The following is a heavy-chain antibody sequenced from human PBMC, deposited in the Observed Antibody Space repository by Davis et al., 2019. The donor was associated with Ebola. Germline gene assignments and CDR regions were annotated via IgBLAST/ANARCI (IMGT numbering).Heavy chain of an antibody. J-gene: IGHJ4*02. CDR1: GFTFSSYA. Sequence: PGGSLRLSCAASGFTFSSYAMHWVRQASGKGLEWVGRIRSRANSYATAYAALVKGRFTISRDDSKNTAYLQMNSLKTEDTAVYYCTTNLTAVRDYWGQGTLVTVSS. CDR3: TTNLTAVRDY. CDR2: IRSRANSYAT. D-gene: IGHD4-11*01. V-gene: IGHV3-73*01.